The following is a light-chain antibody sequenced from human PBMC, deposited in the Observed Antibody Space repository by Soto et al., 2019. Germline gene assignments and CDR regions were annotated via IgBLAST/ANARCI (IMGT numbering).Light chain of an antibody. Sequence: QSALTQPTSASGSPGQSVTISCTGTSSDVGGYNYVSWYQQHPGKAPKLMIYEVSKRPSGVPDRFSGSKSGNTASLTVSGLQAEDEADYYCSSYAGSNIYVFGTGTQLTVL. CDR3: SSYAGSNIYV. V-gene: IGLV2-8*01. J-gene: IGLJ1*01. CDR1: SSDVGGYNY. CDR2: EVS.